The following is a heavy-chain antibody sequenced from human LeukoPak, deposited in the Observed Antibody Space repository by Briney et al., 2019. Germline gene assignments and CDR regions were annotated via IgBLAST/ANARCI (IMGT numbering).Heavy chain of an antibody. CDR3: ARGSPRALRYFDWHKNYYYSGMDV. CDR1: GYTFTSYG. D-gene: IGHD3-9*01. Sequence: ASVKVSCKASGYTFTSYGISWVRQAPGQGLEWMGWISAYNGNTNYAQKLQGRVTMTTDTSTSTAYMELRSLRSDDTAVYYCARGSPRALRYFDWHKNYYYSGMDVWGKGTTVTVSS. CDR2: ISAYNGNT. J-gene: IGHJ6*04. V-gene: IGHV1-18*04.